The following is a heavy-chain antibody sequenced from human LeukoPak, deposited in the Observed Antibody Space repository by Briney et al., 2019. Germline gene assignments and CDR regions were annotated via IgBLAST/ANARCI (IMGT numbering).Heavy chain of an antibody. J-gene: IGHJ4*02. D-gene: IGHD3-22*01. Sequence: AGGSLRLSCAASGFTFSDYGMNWVRQAPGKGLEWVGFIRSKAYGGTTEYAASVKGRFTISRDDSKSIAYLQMNSLKTEDTAVYYCTRDFPDSSGALDYWGQGTLVTVSS. CDR1: GFTFSDYG. CDR3: TRDFPDSSGALDY. V-gene: IGHV3-49*04. CDR2: IRSKAYGGTT.